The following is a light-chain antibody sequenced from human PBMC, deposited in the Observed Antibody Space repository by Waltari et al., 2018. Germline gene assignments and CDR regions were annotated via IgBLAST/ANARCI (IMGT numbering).Light chain of an antibody. CDR2: EVS. J-gene: IGLJ3*02. CDR3: SSYTSSSTFV. Sequence: QSALTQPASVSGSPGQSITIPCTGTRSDVGGYTYVSWYHQHPGKAPKLMIYEVSNRPSGVSNRFSCSKSGNTASLTISGLQAEDDADYYCSSYTSSSTFVFGGGTKLTVL. CDR1: RSDVGGYTY. V-gene: IGLV2-14*01.